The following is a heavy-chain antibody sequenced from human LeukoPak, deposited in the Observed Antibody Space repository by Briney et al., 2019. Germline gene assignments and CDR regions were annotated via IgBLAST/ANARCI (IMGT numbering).Heavy chain of an antibody. D-gene: IGHD3-9*01. J-gene: IGHJ4*02. V-gene: IGHV3-48*01. CDR3: AKDGDYDILTGWSYTLYYFDY. CDR1: GFTFSSYS. Sequence: GGSLRLSCAASGFTFSSYSMNWVRQAPGKGLEWVSYISSSSSTIYYADSVKGRFTISRDNAKNTLYLQMNSLRAEDTAVYYCAKDGDYDILTGWSYTLYYFDYWGQGTLVTVSS. CDR2: ISSSSSTI.